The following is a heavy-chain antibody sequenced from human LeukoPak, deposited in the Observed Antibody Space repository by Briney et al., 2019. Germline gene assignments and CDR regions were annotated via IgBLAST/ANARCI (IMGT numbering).Heavy chain of an antibody. Sequence: ASLKISCKASGYTFTDYHIHWVRQAPGQGPECMGVIHPSGGGTTYAKKLQGRVTLTKGTATSTVYIELNSLRADDQAVYYCARMGMDPAMVTNIFHLWGRGTL. D-gene: IGHD5-18*01. CDR2: IHPSGGGT. J-gene: IGHJ4*02. V-gene: IGHV1-46*01. CDR1: GYTFTDYH. CDR3: ARMGMDPAMVTNIFHL.